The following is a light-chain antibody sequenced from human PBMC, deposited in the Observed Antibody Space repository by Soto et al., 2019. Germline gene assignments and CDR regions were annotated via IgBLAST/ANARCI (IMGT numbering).Light chain of an antibody. CDR3: QQSSSTLVYT. V-gene: IGKV1-39*01. Sequence: DIQMTQSPSSLSAYVGDRVTITCRASQSISSYLNWYKQEPGKVPTRLIYAASSLQSGLPSRFRGSGAGTEFTLTISSMQPEDFATYYCQQSSSTLVYTFGQGTKREIK. CDR2: AAS. J-gene: IGKJ2*01. CDR1: QSISSY.